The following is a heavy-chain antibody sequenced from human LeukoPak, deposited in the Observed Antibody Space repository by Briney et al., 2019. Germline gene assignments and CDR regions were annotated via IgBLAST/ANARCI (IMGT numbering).Heavy chain of an antibody. CDR1: GGSFSGYY. V-gene: IGHV4-34*01. Sequence: SETLSLTCAVHGGSFSGYYWSWIRQPPGKGLEWIGEINHSGSTNYNPSLKSRVTISVDTSKNQFSLKLSSVTAADTAVYYCARGREGRSGAFDIWGQGTMVTVSS. D-gene: IGHD1-26*01. CDR3: ARGREGRSGAFDI. J-gene: IGHJ3*02. CDR2: INHSGST.